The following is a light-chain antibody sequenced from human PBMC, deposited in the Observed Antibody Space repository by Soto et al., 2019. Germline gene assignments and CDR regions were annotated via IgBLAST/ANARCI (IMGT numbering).Light chain of an antibody. J-gene: IGKJ5*01. CDR1: QTIRKC. CDR2: AAS. CDR3: QQLNSYPIT. V-gene: IGKV1-39*01. Sequence: HMTKSPSSLSASVGDRVTITCRASQTIRKCLNWYQHKPGQAPDLLIYAASNLQSGVPSRFSGSGSGTDFTLTISSLQPEDFATYYCQQLNSYPITFGQGTRLAI.